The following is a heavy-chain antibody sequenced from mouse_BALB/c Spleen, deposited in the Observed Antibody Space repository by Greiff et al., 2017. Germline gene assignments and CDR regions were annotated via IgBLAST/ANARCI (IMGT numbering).Heavy chain of an antibody. J-gene: IGHJ3*01. CDR2: ISDGGSYT. CDR1: GFTFSDYY. D-gene: IGHD3-1*01. CDR3: ARDKLGLRGGFAY. V-gene: IGHV5-4*02. Sequence: EVMLVESGGGLVKPGGSLKLSCAASGFTFSDYYMYWVRQTPEKRLEWVATISDGGSYTYYPDSVKGRFTISRDNAKNNLYLQMSSLKSEDTAMYYCARDKLGLRGGFAYWGQGTLVTVSA.